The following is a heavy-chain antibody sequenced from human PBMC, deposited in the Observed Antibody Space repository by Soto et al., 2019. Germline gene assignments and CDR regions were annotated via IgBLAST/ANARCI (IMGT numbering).Heavy chain of an antibody. CDR2: INSDGSST. D-gene: IGHD6-19*01. V-gene: IGHV3-74*01. J-gene: IGHJ4*02. CDR1: GFTFSSYW. CDR3: ARDPGYSSGYDY. Sequence: GGSLRLSCAASGFTFSSYWMHWVRQAPGKGLVWVSRINSDGSSTSYADSVKGRFTISRDNAKNTLYLQMNSLSAEDTAVYYCARDPGYSSGYDYWGQGTLVTVSS.